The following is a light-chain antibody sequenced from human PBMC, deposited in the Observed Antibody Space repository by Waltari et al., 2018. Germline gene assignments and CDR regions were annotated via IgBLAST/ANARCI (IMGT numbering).Light chain of an antibody. J-gene: IGKJ1*01. CDR2: GAS. CDR3: QQFGSSPEM. CDR1: QSINTY. V-gene: IGKV3-20*01. Sequence: IVLTQSPGTLSLSPGEGANLYCRASQSINTYLAWYQQRPGQAPRLLIYGASTRATGTPDRFSGSGSGTDFTLSISRLEPEDFAVYYCQQFGSSPEMFGPGTKVEIK.